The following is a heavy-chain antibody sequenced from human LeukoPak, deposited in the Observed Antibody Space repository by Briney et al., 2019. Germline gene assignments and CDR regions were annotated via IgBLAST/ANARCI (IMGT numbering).Heavy chain of an antibody. CDR3: ARNLVLTAYYLDC. CDR2: TKEDGSEK. Sequence: GGSLRLPCAASGFNFSRHWMSWVRQAPGKGLEWVANTKEDGSEKYYVDSVKGRFTISRDNARKSLFLQMHSLRAEDTAVYYCARNLVLTAYYLDCWGQGTLATVSS. J-gene: IGHJ4*02. CDR1: GFNFSRHW. V-gene: IGHV3-7*01. D-gene: IGHD3-9*01.